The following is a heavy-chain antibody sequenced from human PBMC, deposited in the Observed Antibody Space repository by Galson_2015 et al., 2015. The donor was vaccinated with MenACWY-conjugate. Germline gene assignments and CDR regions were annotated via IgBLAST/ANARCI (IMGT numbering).Heavy chain of an antibody. CDR3: ATMRTDYGDYEGAFEI. V-gene: IGHV3-7*03. Sequence: SLRLSCAASGFTLSRNWMSWVRQAPGKGLEWVANIKQDGNEKYYVDAVKGRFTISRDNAKNSLYLQMNSLRAEDTAVYYCATMRTDYGDYEGAFEIWGQGTMVTVS. J-gene: IGHJ3*02. CDR2: IKQDGNEK. CDR1: GFTLSRNW. D-gene: IGHD4-17*01.